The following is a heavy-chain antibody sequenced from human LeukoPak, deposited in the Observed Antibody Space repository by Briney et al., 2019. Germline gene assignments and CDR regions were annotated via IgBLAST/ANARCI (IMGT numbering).Heavy chain of an antibody. Sequence: GGSLRLSCAASGFTFSSYWMSWVRQAPGKGLEWVANIKQDGSEKYYVDPVKGRFTISRDNAKNSLYLQMNSLRAEDTAVYYCARTTVTTWVYYYYYYGMDVWGQGTTVTVSS. CDR3: ARTTVTTWVYYYYYYGMDV. CDR2: IKQDGSEK. V-gene: IGHV3-7*01. CDR1: GFTFSSYW. J-gene: IGHJ6*02. D-gene: IGHD4-17*01.